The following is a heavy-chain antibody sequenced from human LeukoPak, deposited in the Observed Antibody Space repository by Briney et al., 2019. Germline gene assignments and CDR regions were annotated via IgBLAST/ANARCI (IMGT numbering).Heavy chain of an antibody. Sequence: PGGSLRLSCAASGFTFSSYAMSWVRQAPGKGLEWVSGISWNSGSIGYADSVKGRFTISRDNAKNSLYLQMNSLRAEDTALYYCAKVSLTGNGGAYFDYWGQGTLVTVSS. CDR1: GFTFSSYA. D-gene: IGHD1-1*01. V-gene: IGHV3-9*01. CDR2: ISWNSGSI. CDR3: AKVSLTGNGGAYFDY. J-gene: IGHJ4*02.